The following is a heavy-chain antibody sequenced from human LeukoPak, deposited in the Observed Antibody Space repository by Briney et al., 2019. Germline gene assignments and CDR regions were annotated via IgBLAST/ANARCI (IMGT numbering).Heavy chain of an antibody. D-gene: IGHD2-2*01. J-gene: IGHJ4*02. V-gene: IGHV1-2*02. CDR3: ARANFLYCSSTTCLFDY. CDR2: INPNDGDT. Sequence: ASVKVSCKASGYTFTDYYMHWVRQAPGQGFEWMGLINPNDGDTNYVQKFQGRVTMTRDTSISTAHMEVSRLRSDDTAVYYCARANFLYCSSTTCLFDYWGQGTLVTVSS. CDR1: GYTFTDYY.